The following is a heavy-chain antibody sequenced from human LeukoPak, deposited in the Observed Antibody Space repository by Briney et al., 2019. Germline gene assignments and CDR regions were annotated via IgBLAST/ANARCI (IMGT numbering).Heavy chain of an antibody. CDR3: ARPNYYYGSGSYWHYFDY. D-gene: IGHD3-10*01. Sequence: QAGGSLRLSCAASGFTFSSSAMHWVRQAPGKGLEWVAVISYDGSNKYYADSVKGRFTISRDNSKDTLYLQMNSLRAEDTAVYYCARPNYYYGSGSYWHYFDYWGQGTLVTVSS. J-gene: IGHJ4*02. CDR1: GFTFSSSA. V-gene: IGHV3-30*04. CDR2: ISYDGSNK.